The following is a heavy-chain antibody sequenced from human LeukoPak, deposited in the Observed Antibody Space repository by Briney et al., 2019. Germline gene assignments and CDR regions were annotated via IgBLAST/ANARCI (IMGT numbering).Heavy chain of an antibody. CDR2: IYYSGST. CDR3: ARDPGGYDILTGYYYYYGMDV. J-gene: IGHJ6*02. CDR1: GGSISSYY. Sequence: SETLSLTCTVSGGSISSYYWSWTRQPPGKGLEWIGYIYYSGSTNYNPSLKSRVTISVDTSKNQFSLKLSSVTAADTAVYYCARDPGGYDILTGYYYYYGMDVWGQGTTVTVSS. V-gene: IGHV4-59*01. D-gene: IGHD3-9*01.